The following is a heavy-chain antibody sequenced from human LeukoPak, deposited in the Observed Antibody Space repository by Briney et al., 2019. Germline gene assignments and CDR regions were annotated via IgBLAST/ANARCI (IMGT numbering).Heavy chain of an antibody. D-gene: IGHD3-10*01. V-gene: IGHV4-39*07. CDR1: GGSINSRSYY. CDR2: IYHSGST. CDR3: ARATVSYYYGSGSYYRYYFDY. Sequence: SETLSLTCTVSGGSINSRSYYWGWIRQPPGKGLEWIGSIYHSGSTYYNPSLKSRVTISVDTSKNQFSLKLSSVTAADTAVYYCARATVSYYYGSGSYYRYYFDYWGQGTLVTVSS. J-gene: IGHJ4*02.